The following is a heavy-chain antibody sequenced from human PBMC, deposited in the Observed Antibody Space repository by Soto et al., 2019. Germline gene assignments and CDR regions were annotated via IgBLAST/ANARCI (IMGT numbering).Heavy chain of an antibody. J-gene: IGHJ5*02. V-gene: IGHV4-59*01. Sequence: SETLSLTGTVSGGSISSYYWSWIRQPPGKGLEWIGYIYYSGSTNYNPSLKSRVTISVDTSKNQFSLKLSSVTAADTAVYYCAREKDYYDSTANWFDPWGQGTLVTVSS. CDR3: AREKDYYDSTANWFDP. CDR1: GGSISSYY. D-gene: IGHD3-22*01. CDR2: IYYSGST.